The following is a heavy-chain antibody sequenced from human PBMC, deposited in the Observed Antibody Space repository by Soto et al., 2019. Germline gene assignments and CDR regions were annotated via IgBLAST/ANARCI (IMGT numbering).Heavy chain of an antibody. CDR1: EFTFSSYA. CDR2: ISGSGGST. CDR3: AKEGTYSSSWPDY. D-gene: IGHD6-13*01. J-gene: IGHJ4*02. Sequence: GGSLRLSCAASEFTFSSYAMSWVRQAPGKGLEWVSGISGSGGSTYYADSVKGRFTISRDNSKNTLYLQMNSLRAEDTAVYYCAKEGTYSSSWPDYWGQGTLVTVSS. V-gene: IGHV3-23*01.